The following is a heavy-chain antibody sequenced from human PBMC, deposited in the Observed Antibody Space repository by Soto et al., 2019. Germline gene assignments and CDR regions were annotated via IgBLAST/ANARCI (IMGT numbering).Heavy chain of an antibody. CDR1: LHLYQLW. CDR3: ARVITFGGVIAYDAFDI. V-gene: IGHV1-18*01. CDR2: ISAYNGNT. J-gene: IGHJ3*02. Sequence: GASVKVLQGFWLHLYQLWYQLGATGPWTRAEWMGWISAYNGNTNYAQKLQGRVTMTTDTSTSTAYMELRSLRSDDTAVYYCARVITFGGVIAYDAFDIWGQGTMVTVS. D-gene: IGHD3-16*02.